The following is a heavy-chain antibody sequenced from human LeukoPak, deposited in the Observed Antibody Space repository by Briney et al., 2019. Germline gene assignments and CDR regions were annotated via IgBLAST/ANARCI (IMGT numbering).Heavy chain of an antibody. D-gene: IGHD2-2*01. Sequence: SETLSLTCSVSGGSIFSYYWRWLRQPPGRGLEWIGYIYHTGTTNYNPSLKSRVTISVNTSTNQLSLRLNSVTAADTAVYYCAMGSGWFSSATCYSFDYWGQGSLVTVSS. CDR2: IYHTGTT. J-gene: IGHJ4*02. V-gene: IGHV4-59*01. CDR1: GGSIFSYY. CDR3: AMGSGWFSSATCYSFDY.